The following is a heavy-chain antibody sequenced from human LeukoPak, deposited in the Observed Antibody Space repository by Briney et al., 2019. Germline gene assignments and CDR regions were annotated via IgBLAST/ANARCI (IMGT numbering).Heavy chain of an antibody. J-gene: IGHJ4*02. V-gene: IGHV1-2*04. CDR2: INPNSGGT. CDR1: GYTFTGYY. Sequence: ASVKVSCKASGYTFTGYYMHWVRQAPGQGLEWTGWINPNSGGTNYAQKFQGWVTMTRDTSISTAYMELSRLGSDDTAVYYCARGCGIGYGTYYYDSSGYCYWGQGTLVTVSS. CDR3: ARGCGIGYGTYYYDSSGYCY. D-gene: IGHD3-22*01.